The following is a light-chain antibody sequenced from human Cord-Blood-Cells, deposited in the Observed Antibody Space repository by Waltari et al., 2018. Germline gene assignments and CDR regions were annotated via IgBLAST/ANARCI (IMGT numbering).Light chain of an antibody. V-gene: IGLV2-8*01. CDR1: SSDVGGYNY. CDR3: SSYAGSNKRV. CDR2: EVS. J-gene: IGLJ3*02. Sequence: QSALTQPPSASGSPGQSVTISCTGTSSDVGGYNYVSWYQQHPGKAPKLMIYEVSKRPAGVPERFSGSKSVNTAALTVSGLQAEDEADYYCSSYAGSNKRVFGGGTKLTVL.